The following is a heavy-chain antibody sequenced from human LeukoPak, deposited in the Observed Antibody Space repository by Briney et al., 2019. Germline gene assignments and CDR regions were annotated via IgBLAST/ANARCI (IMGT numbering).Heavy chain of an antibody. J-gene: IGHJ5*02. CDR2: VYYSGST. CDR3: ARLVRYCTGGSCSNWFDP. V-gene: IGHV4-39*01. CDR1: GGSISSSSYY. Sequence: PSETLSLTCTVSGGSISSSSYYWGWIRQPPGKGLEWIGSVYYSGSTYYNPSLKSRVSISVDTSKNQFSLKLNSVTAADTAVYYCARLVRYCTGGSCSNWFDPWGQGTLVTVSS. D-gene: IGHD2-15*01.